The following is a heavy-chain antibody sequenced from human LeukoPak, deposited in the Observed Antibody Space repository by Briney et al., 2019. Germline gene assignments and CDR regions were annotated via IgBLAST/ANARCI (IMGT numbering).Heavy chain of an antibody. CDR1: GDSISNGYY. D-gene: IGHD4-23*01. Sequence: PSETLSLTCTVSGDSISNGYYWGWIRQPPGKGLEWIGSIYHTGSTYYNPSLKSRVIISVDTSKNQFSLKLSSVTAADTAVYYCARGRSGYGGNSGIASCDFWGQGTLDRVST. J-gene: IGHJ4*02. V-gene: IGHV4-38-2*02. CDR2: IYHTGST. CDR3: ARGRSGYGGNSGIASCDF.